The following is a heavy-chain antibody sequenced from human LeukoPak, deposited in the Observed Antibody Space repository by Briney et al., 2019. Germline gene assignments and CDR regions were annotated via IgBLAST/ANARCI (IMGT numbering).Heavy chain of an antibody. J-gene: IGHJ4*02. CDR1: GFIFSGSA. V-gene: IGHV3-73*01. CDR2: IRSKANSYAT. D-gene: IGHD1-1*01. CDR3: TNSWKIDGSYYFDY. Sequence: GGSLRLSCAASGFIFSGSAMHWVRQASGKGLEWVGRIRSKANSYATAYAASVKGRFTISRDDSKNTAYLQMNSLKTEDTAVYYCTNSWKIDGSYYFDYWGQGTLVTVSS.